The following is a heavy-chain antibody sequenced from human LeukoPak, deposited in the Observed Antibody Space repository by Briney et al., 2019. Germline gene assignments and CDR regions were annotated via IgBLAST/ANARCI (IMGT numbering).Heavy chain of an antibody. D-gene: IGHD6-19*01. Sequence: GASVKVSCKASGYTFTGYYMHWVRQAPGQGLEWMGWINPNSGGTNYAQKFQGRVTMTRDTSISTAYMELSRLRSDDTAVYYCARSPWAAVAVSFWSDPWGQGTLVTVSS. J-gene: IGHJ5*02. V-gene: IGHV1-2*02. CDR2: INPNSGGT. CDR3: ARSPWAAVAVSFWSDP. CDR1: GYTFTGYY.